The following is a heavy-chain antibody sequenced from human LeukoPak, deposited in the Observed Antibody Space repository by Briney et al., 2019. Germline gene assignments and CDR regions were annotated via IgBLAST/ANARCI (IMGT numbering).Heavy chain of an antibody. D-gene: IGHD6-19*01. J-gene: IGHJ3*01. Sequence: GGSLRLSCAASGFTFSSYGMHWVRQAPGKGLEWVAVIWFDGSNKVYVDSVKGRFTISRDNSKNTVYLEMNSLRAEDTAVYFCVRVNGGTGWTGGALDVWGQGTVVTVSS. CDR2: IWFDGSNK. CDR3: VRVNGGTGWTGGALDV. CDR1: GFTFSSYG. V-gene: IGHV3-33*01.